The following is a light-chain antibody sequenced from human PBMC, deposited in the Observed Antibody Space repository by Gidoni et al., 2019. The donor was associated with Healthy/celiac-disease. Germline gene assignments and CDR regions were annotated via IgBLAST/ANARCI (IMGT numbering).Light chain of an antibody. CDR2: AAS. CDR1: QSISSY. J-gene: IGKJ4*01. V-gene: IGKV1-39*01. CDR3: RQRYSTPLT. Sequence: DIHMTQSPSSLSASVGDRVSITCRASQSISSYLNWYQQKPGKAPKLLIYAASSLQSGVPSRFSGSGSGTDFTLTISSLQPEDFATYYCRQRYSTPLTFGGGTKVEIK.